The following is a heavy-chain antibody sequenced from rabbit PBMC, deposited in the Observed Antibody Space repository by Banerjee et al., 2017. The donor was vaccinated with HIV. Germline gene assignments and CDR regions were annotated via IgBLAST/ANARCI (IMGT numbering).Heavy chain of an antibody. Sequence: QQQLVESGGGLVKPEGSLTLTCKASGFDLSRYYYMCWVRQAPGKGLELIACIDTNSDSTSYASWAKGRFTISKTSSTTVTLQMTSLTAADTATYFCAGGSGWLIDFNLWGQGTLVTVS. D-gene: IGHD4-1*01. CDR1: GFDLSRYYY. CDR3: AGGSGWLIDFNL. CDR2: IDTNSDST. V-gene: IGHV1S45*01. J-gene: IGHJ4*01.